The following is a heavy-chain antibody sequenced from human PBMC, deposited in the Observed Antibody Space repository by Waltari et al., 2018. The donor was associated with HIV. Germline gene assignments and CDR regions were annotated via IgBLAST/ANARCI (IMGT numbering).Heavy chain of an antibody. D-gene: IGHD6-13*01. J-gene: IGHJ5*02. Sequence: QMQLVQSGAAVKKPGASVKVACKASGYICTSYDINWVRPATGQGLEWMGWMNPNSGNTGYAQKFQGRVTMTRNTSISTAYMELSSLRSEDTAVYYCARERGLYSSSWNPWGQGTLVTVSS. CDR2: MNPNSGNT. CDR3: ARERGLYSSSWNP. CDR1: GYICTSYD. V-gene: IGHV1-8*01.